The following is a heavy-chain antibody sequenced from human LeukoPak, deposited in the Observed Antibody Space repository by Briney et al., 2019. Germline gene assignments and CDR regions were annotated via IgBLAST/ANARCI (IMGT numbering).Heavy chain of an antibody. CDR2: IYTSGKT. J-gene: IGHJ4*02. V-gene: IGHV4-4*07. D-gene: IGHD1-26*01. Sequence: SETLSPTCTVSGGSISSYYWSWIRQPAGKGLEWIGRIYTSGKTNYNPSLKSRVTMSVDTSENQFSLKLSSVTAADTAVYYCAREAVVGATAVLGYYFDYWGQGTLVTVSS. CDR3: AREAVVGATAVLGYYFDY. CDR1: GGSISSYY.